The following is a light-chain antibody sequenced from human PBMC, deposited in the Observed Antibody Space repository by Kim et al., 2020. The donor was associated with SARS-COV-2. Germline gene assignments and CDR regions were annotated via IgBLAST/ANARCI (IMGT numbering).Light chain of an antibody. CDR3: QQYGSSPRT. CDR1: QSVSNNF. V-gene: IGKV3-20*01. CDR2: GAS. Sequence: SPGERATLSCRTSQSVSNNFLAWYQQKPGQAPRLLIYGASSRATGIPDRFSGSGSGTDFTLTINRLEPEDFAVYYCQQYGSSPRTFGQGTKVDIK. J-gene: IGKJ1*01.